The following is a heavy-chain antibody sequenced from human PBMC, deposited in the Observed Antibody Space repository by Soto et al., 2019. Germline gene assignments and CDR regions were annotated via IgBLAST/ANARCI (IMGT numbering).Heavy chain of an antibody. CDR2: IPYSGST. CDR3: ARQGGEVAGTGSAFDI. J-gene: IGHJ3*02. V-gene: IGHV4-31*11. D-gene: IGHD6-19*01. CDR1: GGSISSGGYY. Sequence: QVQLQESGPGLVEPSQTLSLTCAVSGGSISSGGYYWSWIRQHPGRGLEWVGYIPYSGSTYYNPSLKGRVTISVDTSKSQFALKLSSVTAADTAVYYCARQGGEVAGTGSAFDIWGQGTMVTVSS.